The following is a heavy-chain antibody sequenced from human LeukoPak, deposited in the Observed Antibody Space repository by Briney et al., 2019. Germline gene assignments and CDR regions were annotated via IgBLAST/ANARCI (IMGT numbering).Heavy chain of an antibody. Sequence: SETLSLTCTVSGGSISSSSYYWGWIRQPPGKGLEWIGSIYYSGSTYYNPSLKSRVTISVDTSKNQFSLKLSSVTAADTAVYYCARDCITMVRGVRPGHNWFDPWGQGTLVTVSS. CDR1: GGSISSSSYY. D-gene: IGHD3-10*01. J-gene: IGHJ5*02. CDR3: ARDCITMVRGVRPGHNWFDP. CDR2: IYYSGST. V-gene: IGHV4-39*07.